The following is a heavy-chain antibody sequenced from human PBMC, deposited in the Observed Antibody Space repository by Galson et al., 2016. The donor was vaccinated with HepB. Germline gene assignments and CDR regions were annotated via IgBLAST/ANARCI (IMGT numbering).Heavy chain of an antibody. CDR1: GYTFTTYY. CDR3: ARVKYNSGWYGSDY. CDR2: INPNGGGT. J-gene: IGHJ4*02. D-gene: IGHD6-19*01. Sequence: SVKVSCKASGYTFTTYYTHWVRQAPGQGFEWLGIINPNGGGTSYEQKFQGRVTMTRDTSTSTVYMELSSLRSEDTAVYYCARVKYNSGWYGSDYWGQGTLVTVSS. V-gene: IGHV1-46*01.